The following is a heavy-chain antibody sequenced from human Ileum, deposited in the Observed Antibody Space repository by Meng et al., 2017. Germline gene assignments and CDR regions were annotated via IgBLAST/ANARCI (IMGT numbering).Heavy chain of an antibody. J-gene: IGHJ2*01. CDR2: INAGNGNT. CDR1: GYTFTSYA. D-gene: IGHD6-13*01. V-gene: IGHV1-3*01. CDR3: ARDIAAAGSDWYFDL. Sequence: QFQLVQSGAEVKKPGASLKVSCKASGYTFTSYAMHWVRQAPGQRLEWMGWINAGNGNTKYSQKFQGRVTITRDTSASTAYMELSSLRSEDTAVYYCARDIAAAGSDWYFDLWGRGTLVTVSS.